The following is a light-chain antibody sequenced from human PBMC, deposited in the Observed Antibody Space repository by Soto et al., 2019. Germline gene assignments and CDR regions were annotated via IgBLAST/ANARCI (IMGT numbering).Light chain of an antibody. Sequence: EIVLTQSPGTLSLSPGERATLSCRASQSLSRSYLAWYQQTPGQAPRLLIYGASTRATGIPVRFSGSASGTEFTLTISSLQSEDFTVYYCQQYNKWPLTFGQGTKVDIK. CDR1: QSLSRSY. J-gene: IGKJ1*01. V-gene: IGKV3-15*01. CDR3: QQYNKWPLT. CDR2: GAS.